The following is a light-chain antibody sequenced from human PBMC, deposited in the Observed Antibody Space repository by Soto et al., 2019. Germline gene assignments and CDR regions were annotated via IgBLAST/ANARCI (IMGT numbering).Light chain of an antibody. CDR1: SNDVGSYNL. J-gene: IGLJ1*01. CDR2: EGS. CDR3: CSYAGSNYYV. Sequence: QSALTQPASVSGSPGQSITISCTGTSNDVGSYNLVSWYQHHPGKAPELMIFEGSKRPSGVSNRFSGSKSGNTASLTISGLQSGDEADFYCCSYAGSNYYVFGTGTKVTVL. V-gene: IGLV2-23*01.